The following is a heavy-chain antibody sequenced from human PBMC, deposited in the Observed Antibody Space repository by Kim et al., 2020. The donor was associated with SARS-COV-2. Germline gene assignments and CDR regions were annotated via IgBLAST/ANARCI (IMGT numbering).Heavy chain of an antibody. J-gene: IGHJ4*02. V-gene: IGHV3-23*01. D-gene: IGHD6-13*01. Sequence: VKVRFTISEDNSKNTLYLQMNSLRAEDTAVDYCAKDRGRTAAGFDYWGQGTLVTVSS. CDR3: AKDRGRTAAGFDY.